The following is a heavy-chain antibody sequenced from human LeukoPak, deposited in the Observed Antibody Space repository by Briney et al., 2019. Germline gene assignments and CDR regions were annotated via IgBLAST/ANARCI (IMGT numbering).Heavy chain of an antibody. CDR1: GFTFSSYA. CDR3: AKALENCGGDCAQYYFDY. D-gene: IGHD2-21*02. CDR2: ISGSGGST. Sequence: GGSLRLSCAASGFTFSSYAISWVRQAPGKGLEWVSGISGSGGSTYYADSVRGRFTISRDNSKNTLFLQMSRLRAEDAAVYYCAKALENCGGDCAQYYFDYWGQGTLVTVSS. V-gene: IGHV3-23*01. J-gene: IGHJ4*02.